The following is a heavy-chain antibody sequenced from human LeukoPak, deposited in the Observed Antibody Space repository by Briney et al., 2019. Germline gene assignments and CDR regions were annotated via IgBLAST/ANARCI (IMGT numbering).Heavy chain of an antibody. D-gene: IGHD3-10*01. J-gene: IGHJ4*02. V-gene: IGHV1-3*01. CDR3: ARASLPDYYGSGSPDY. CDR1: GYTFTNYA. Sequence: ASVKVSCKASGYTFTNYAVHWVRQASGQRLEWMGWINAGNGNTKYSQKFQGRVTITRDTSASTAYMDLSSLRSEDTAVYYCARASLPDYYGSGSPDYWGQGTLVTVSS. CDR2: INAGNGNT.